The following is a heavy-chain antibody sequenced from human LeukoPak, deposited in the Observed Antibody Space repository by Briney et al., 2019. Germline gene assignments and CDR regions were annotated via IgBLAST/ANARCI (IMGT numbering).Heavy chain of an antibody. CDR3: VKGGCVENDCYPQKSYFDY. J-gene: IGHJ4*02. CDR1: GFTFSSYA. D-gene: IGHD2-21*02. Sequence: GGSLRLSCSVSGFTFSSYAMHWVRQAPGKGLEYVSAISSNGGSTNYADSVKGRFTISRHNSKNTLYLQMSSLRAEDTAVYYCVKGGCVENDCYPQKSYFDYWGQGTLVTVSS. V-gene: IGHV3-64D*06. CDR2: ISSNGGST.